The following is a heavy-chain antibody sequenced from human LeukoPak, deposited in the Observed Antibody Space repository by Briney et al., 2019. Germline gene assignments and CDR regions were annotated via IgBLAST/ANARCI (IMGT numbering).Heavy chain of an antibody. Sequence: SETLSLTCTVSGGSISSSTFYWGWIRQPPGKGLEWIGSLYYSGSTYYNPSLKSRVTISVDTSKNQFSLKLSSVTAADTAVYYCARVGVPTVTTSPLLYAFDIWGQGTMVTVSS. CDR3: ARVGVPTVTTSPLLYAFDI. CDR1: GGSISSSTFY. V-gene: IGHV4-39*01. D-gene: IGHD4-17*01. CDR2: LYYSGST. J-gene: IGHJ3*02.